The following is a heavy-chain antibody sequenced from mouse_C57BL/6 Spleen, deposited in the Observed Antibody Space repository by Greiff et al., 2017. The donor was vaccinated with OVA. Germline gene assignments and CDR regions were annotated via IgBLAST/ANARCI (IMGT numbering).Heavy chain of an antibody. D-gene: IGHD4-1*02. J-gene: IGHJ4*01. CDR3: ARKWLALADGNRNWDENYAMDD. CDR2: IDPSDSET. V-gene: IGHV1-52*01. CDR1: GYTFTSYW. Sequence: QVQLQQPGAELVRPGSSVKLSCKASGYTFTSYWMHWVKQRPIQGLEWIGNIDPSDSETHYNQKFKDKATLTVDKSSSTAYMQLSSLTSEDAAVEYGARKWLALADGNRNWDENYAMDDWGQGNAGTVAA.